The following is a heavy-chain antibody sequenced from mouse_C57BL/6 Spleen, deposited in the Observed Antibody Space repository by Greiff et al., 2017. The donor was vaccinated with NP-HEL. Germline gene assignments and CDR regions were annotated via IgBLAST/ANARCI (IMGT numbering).Heavy chain of an antibody. J-gene: IGHJ2*01. Sequence: EVHLVESGGGLVKPGGSLKLSCAASGFTFSSYAMSWVRQTPDKRLEWVATISDGGSSTYYPDNVKGRFTISRDNAKNNLYLQMSHLKSEDTAMYYCARVRGDYFDYWGQGTTLTVSS. V-gene: IGHV5-4*01. CDR3: ARVRGDYFDY. CDR2: ISDGGSST. CDR1: GFTFSSYA.